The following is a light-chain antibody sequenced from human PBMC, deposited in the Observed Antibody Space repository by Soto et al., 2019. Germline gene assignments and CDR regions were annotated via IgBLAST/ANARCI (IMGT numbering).Light chain of an antibody. CDR1: QFVSSD. Sequence: EIVMTQSPVTLSVSPGERATLSCRASQFVSSDLAWYQQKPGQAPRLLIYGASTRATGIPARFSGSGSGTDFTLTISRLEPEDFAVYYCQQRSNWPITFGQGTRLEIK. V-gene: IGKV3-11*01. CDR3: QQRSNWPIT. CDR2: GAS. J-gene: IGKJ5*01.